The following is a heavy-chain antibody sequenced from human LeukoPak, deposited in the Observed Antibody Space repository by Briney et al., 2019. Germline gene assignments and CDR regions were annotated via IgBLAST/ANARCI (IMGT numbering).Heavy chain of an antibody. Sequence: SETLSLTCAVHGGSFSGYYWSWIRRPPGKGLEWIGEINHSGSTNYNPSLKSRVTISVDTSKNQFSLKLSSVTAADTAVYYCARAWLVLFDYWGQGTLVTVPS. CDR2: INHSGST. D-gene: IGHD6-19*01. J-gene: IGHJ4*02. CDR3: ARAWLVLFDY. V-gene: IGHV4-34*01. CDR1: GGSFSGYY.